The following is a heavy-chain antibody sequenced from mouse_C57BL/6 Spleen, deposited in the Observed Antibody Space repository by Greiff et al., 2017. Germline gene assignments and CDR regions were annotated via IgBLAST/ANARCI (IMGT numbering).Heavy chain of an antibody. CDR3: ARGGYDYDEAWFAY. CDR2: IYPGDGDT. D-gene: IGHD2-4*01. Sequence: VQLQESGPELVKPGASVKISCKASGYAFSSSWMNWVKQRPGKGLEWIGRIYPGDGDTNYNGKFKGKATLTADKSSSTAYMQLSSLTSEDSAVYFCARGGYDYDEAWFAYWGQGTLVTVSA. V-gene: IGHV1-82*01. J-gene: IGHJ3*01. CDR1: GYAFSSSW.